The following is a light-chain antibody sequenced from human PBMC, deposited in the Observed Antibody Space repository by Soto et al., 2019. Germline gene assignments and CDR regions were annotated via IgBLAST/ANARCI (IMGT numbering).Light chain of an antibody. Sequence: DIQMTQSPSSLSASVGDRVTITCRASQSISSYLNWYQQKPGKAPNLLIYAASSLQSGVPSRFSGSGYGTDFTLTISSLQPEDFATYYCQQSYSSSWTFGQGTTVEIK. CDR3: QQSYSSSWT. J-gene: IGKJ1*01. CDR1: QSISSY. CDR2: AAS. V-gene: IGKV1-39*01.